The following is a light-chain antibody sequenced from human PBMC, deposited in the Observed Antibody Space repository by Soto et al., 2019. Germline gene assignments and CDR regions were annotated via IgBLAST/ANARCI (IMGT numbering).Light chain of an antibody. CDR1: RPPLGNNY. CDR2: DNN. J-gene: IGLJ1*01. V-gene: IGLV1-51*01. Sequence: QSVTRQPPPLSAAPRQKETLSFSCSRPPLGNNYVSWYQQLPGTAPKLLIYDNNKRPSGIPDRFSGSKSGTSATLGITGLQTGDEADYYCGTWDSSLSSYVFGTGTKVTVL. CDR3: GTWDSSLSSYV.